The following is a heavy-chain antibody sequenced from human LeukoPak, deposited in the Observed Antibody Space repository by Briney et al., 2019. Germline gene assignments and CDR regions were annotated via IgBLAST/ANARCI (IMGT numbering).Heavy chain of an antibody. J-gene: IGHJ6*03. CDR1: GGSISSHY. D-gene: IGHD3-16*01. V-gene: IGHV4-4*07. CDR2: IYTSGNT. Sequence: KPSETLSLTCNVSGGSISSHYWSWIRQPAGKGLEWIGRIYTSGNTNYNPSLRSRVSMSVDTSKSQFSLKLSSVTAADTAVYYCAKDLPLGYPRHLYYYMDVWGRGTTVTVSS. CDR3: AKDLPLGYPRHLYYYMDV.